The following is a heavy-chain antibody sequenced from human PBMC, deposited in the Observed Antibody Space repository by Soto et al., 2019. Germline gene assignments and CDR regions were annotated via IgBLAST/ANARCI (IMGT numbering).Heavy chain of an antibody. Sequence: PSETLSLTCGVSDYSISSGYYWGWIRQPPGKGLEWIGNIYHSGSTHYNPALKSRVIISVDTSKNQFSLKLKSVTAADTAVYYCTRRGSSGTPVDYWGQGTLVTVSS. J-gene: IGHJ4*02. V-gene: IGHV4-38-2*01. CDR3: TRRGSSGTPVDY. D-gene: IGHD1-26*01. CDR2: IYHSGST. CDR1: DYSISSGYY.